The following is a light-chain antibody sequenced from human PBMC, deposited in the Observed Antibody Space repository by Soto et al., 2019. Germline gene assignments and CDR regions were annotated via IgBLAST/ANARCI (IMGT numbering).Light chain of an antibody. CDR1: GSNIGAGFD. CDR2: GNT. J-gene: IGLJ2*01. Sequence: QPVLTQPPSLSGAPGQNIIISCTGGGSNIGAGFDVHWYQQLPGTAPKLLIYGNTNRPSGVPDRFSGSKSGTSASLVITGLQAEDEADYYCQSYDTGLSGPVVFGGGTKLPVL. V-gene: IGLV1-40*01. CDR3: QSYDTGLSGPVV.